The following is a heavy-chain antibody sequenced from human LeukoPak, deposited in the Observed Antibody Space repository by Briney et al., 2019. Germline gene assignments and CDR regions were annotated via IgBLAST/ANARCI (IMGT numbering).Heavy chain of an antibody. J-gene: IGHJ6*03. CDR2: INTNTGNP. Sequence: GASVKVSCKASGYTFTSYAMNWVRQAPGQGLEWMGWINTNTGNPTYAQGFTGRFVFSLDTSVSTAYLQISSLKAEDTAVYYCARLYYDSSGRGSYYYYMDVWGKGTTVTVSS. CDR1: GYTFTSYA. V-gene: IGHV7-4-1*02. CDR3: ARLYYDSSGRGSYYYYMDV. D-gene: IGHD3-22*01.